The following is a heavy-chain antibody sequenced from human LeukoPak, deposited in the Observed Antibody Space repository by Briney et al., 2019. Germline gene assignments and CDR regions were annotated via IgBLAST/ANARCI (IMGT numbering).Heavy chain of an antibody. Sequence: SETLPLTCTVSGGSISSSSYYWGWIRQPPGKGLEWIGSIYYSGSTYYNPSLKSRVTISVDTSKNQFSLKLRSVTAADTAVYYCIGHSSSWTGRWGQGTLVTVSS. D-gene: IGHD6-13*01. V-gene: IGHV4-39*01. CDR2: IYYSGST. J-gene: IGHJ4*02. CDR1: GGSISSSSYY. CDR3: IGHSSSWTGR.